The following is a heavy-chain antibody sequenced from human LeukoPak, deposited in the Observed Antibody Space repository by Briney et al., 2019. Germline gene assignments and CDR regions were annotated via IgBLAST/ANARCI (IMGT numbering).Heavy chain of an antibody. CDR1: GGTFSSYA. D-gene: IGHD2-2*01. CDR3: ARGGHCSSTSCSRSHFDP. Sequence: ASVKVSCKASGGTFSSYAISWVRQAPGQGLEWMGGIIPIFGTANYAQKFQGRVTITADESTSTAYMELSSLRSEDTAVYYCARGGHCSSTSCSRSHFDPWGQGTLVTVSS. J-gene: IGHJ5*02. V-gene: IGHV1-69*13. CDR2: IIPIFGTA.